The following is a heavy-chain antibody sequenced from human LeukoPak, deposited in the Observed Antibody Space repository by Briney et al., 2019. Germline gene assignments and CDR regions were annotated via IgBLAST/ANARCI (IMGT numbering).Heavy chain of an antibody. CDR3: ARDPNSGYYYYYMDV. CDR1: GYTFTGYY. J-gene: IGHJ6*03. CDR2: INPNSGGT. D-gene: IGHD6-25*01. Sequence: GASVKVSCKASGYTFTGYYMHWVRQAPGQGLEWMGWINPNSGGTNYAQKFQGRVTMTRDTSISTAYMELSRLRSDDTAVYYCARDPNSGYYYYYMDVWGKGTTVTVSS. V-gene: IGHV1-2*02.